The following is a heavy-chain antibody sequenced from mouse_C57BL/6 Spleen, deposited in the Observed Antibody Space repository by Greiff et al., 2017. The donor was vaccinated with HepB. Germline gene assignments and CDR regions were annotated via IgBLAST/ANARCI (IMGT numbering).Heavy chain of an antibody. Sequence: VQLQQPGTELVKPGASVKLSCKASGYTFTSYWMHWVKQRPGQGLEWIGNINPSNGGTNYNEKFKSKATRTVDKSSSTAYMQLSSLTSEDSAVYYCARGNYYGSSYGWYFDVWGTGTTVTVSS. CDR1: GYTFTSYW. V-gene: IGHV1-53*01. CDR2: INPSNGGT. J-gene: IGHJ1*03. CDR3: ARGNYYGSSYGWYFDV. D-gene: IGHD1-1*01.